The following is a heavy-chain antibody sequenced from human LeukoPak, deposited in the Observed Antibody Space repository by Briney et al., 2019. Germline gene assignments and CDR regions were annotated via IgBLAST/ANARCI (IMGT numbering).Heavy chain of an antibody. J-gene: IGHJ4*02. CDR3: DTTGYYDFWSGYSDFDY. CDR2: ISGSGGST. CDR1: GFTFSSYA. D-gene: IGHD3-3*01. Sequence: GGSLRLSCAASGFTFSSYAMSWVRQAPGKGLEWASAISGSGGSTYYADSVKGRFTISRDNSKNTLYLQMNSLRAEDTAVYYCDTTGYYDFWSGYSDFDYWGQGTLVTVSS. V-gene: IGHV3-23*01.